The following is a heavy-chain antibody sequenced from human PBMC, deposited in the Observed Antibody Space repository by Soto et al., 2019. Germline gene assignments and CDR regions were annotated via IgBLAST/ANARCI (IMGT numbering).Heavy chain of an antibody. V-gene: IGHV3-30*03. J-gene: IGHJ5*02. CDR3: ATDESLTMVRGVCT. CDR2: ISYDGSNK. Sequence: QVQLVESGGGVVQPGRSLRLSCAASGFTFSSYGMHWVRQAPGKGLEWVAVISYDGSNKYYADSVKGRFTISRDNSKNPLYLQMNSLRAEDTAVYYCATDESLTMVRGVCTWGQGTLVTVSS. D-gene: IGHD3-10*01. CDR1: GFTFSSYG.